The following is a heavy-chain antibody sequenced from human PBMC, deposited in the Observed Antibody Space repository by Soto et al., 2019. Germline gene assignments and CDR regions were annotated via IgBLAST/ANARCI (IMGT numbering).Heavy chain of an antibody. Sequence: QVQLVQSGAEVKKPGSSVKVSCKASGGTFSSYTISWVRQAPGQGLEWMGRIIPILGIANYAQKFQGRGTITADKSTSTADMELSSLSSEDTAVDYCAINGAYCGGDCYSNYWGQGTLVTVSS. D-gene: IGHD2-21*02. CDR2: IIPILGIA. CDR3: AINGAYCGGDCYSNY. CDR1: GGTFSSYT. J-gene: IGHJ4*02. V-gene: IGHV1-69*02.